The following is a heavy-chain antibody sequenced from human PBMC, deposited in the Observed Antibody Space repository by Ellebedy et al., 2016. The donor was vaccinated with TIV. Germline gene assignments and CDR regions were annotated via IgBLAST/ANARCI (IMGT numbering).Heavy chain of an antibody. CDR2: ISGSGDST. J-gene: IGHJ4*02. D-gene: IGHD7-27*01. CDR1: EFTFSTYS. V-gene: IGHV3-23*01. Sequence: GESLKISCAASEFTFSTYSMNWVRQAPGKGLQWVSTISGSGDSTYYTDSVKGRFTISTDNSKNTLYLQMNSLRAEDTAVYYCARRTPNWGFFDYWGQGTLLTVSS. CDR3: ARRTPNWGFFDY.